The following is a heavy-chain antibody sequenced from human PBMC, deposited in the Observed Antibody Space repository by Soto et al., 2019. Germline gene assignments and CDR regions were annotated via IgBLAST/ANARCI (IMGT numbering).Heavy chain of an antibody. CDR1: GGSISSSSYY. V-gene: IGHV4-39*01. CDR2: IYYSGST. J-gene: IGHJ4*02. Sequence: QLQLQESGPGLVKPSETLSLTCTVSGGSISSSSYYWGWIRQPPGKGLEWIGSIYYSGSTYYNPSLKSRVTISVDTCKNQFSLKLSSVTAADTAVYYCARTRMVTDFDYWGQGTLVTVSS. D-gene: IGHD2-21*02. CDR3: ARTRMVTDFDY.